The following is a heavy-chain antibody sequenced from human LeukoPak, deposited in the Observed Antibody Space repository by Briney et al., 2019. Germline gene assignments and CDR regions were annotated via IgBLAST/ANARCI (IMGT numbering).Heavy chain of an antibody. V-gene: IGHV3-9*01. CDR2: ISWNSGSI. CDR1: GFTFDDYA. CDR3: AKEDYYYYGMDV. J-gene: IGHJ6*02. Sequence: GRSPRLSCAASGFTFDDYAMHWVRQAPGKGLEWVSGISWNSGSIGYADSVKGRFTISRDNAKNSLYLQMNSLRAEDTALYYCAKEDYYYYGMDVRGQGTTVTVSS.